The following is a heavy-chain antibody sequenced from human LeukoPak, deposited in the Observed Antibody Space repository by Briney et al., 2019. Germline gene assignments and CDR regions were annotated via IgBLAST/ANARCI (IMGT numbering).Heavy chain of an antibody. CDR3: AKGSSYDFWSGPILYMDV. CDR2: IRYDGSNK. CDR1: GFTFSSYG. J-gene: IGHJ6*03. V-gene: IGHV3-30*02. Sequence: QPGGSLRLSCAASGFTFSSYGMHWVCQAPGKGLEWVAFIRYDGSNKYYADSVKGRFTISRDNSKNTLYLQMNSLRAEDTAVYYCAKGSSYDFWSGPILYMDVWGKGTTVTVSS. D-gene: IGHD3-3*01.